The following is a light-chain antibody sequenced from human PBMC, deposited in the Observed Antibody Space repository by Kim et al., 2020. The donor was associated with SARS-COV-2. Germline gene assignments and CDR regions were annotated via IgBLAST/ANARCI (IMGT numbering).Light chain of an antibody. Sequence: DIQLTQSPSTLSASVGDRVTITCRASQGITTSLAWYQQKPGKAPKLLIYKASSVQIGVPSRFSGSGSGTEFTLTISSLQPDDFATYYCQQHQTYPWTFGQGTKVDIK. CDR3: QQHQTYPWT. J-gene: IGKJ1*01. CDR2: KAS. CDR1: QGITTS. V-gene: IGKV1-5*03.